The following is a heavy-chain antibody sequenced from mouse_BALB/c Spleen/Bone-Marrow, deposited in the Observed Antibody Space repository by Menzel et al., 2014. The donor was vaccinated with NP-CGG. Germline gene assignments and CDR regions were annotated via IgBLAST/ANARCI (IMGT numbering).Heavy chain of an antibody. Sequence: DVKLVESGGGLVKPGGSLKLSCAASGFTFSDYYMYWVRQAPEKRLEWVATISDGGSYTYYPDSVKGQFTISRDNAKNNLYLQMSSLKSEDTAMYYCARDYDYAMDYWGQGTSVTVSS. CDR2: ISDGGSYT. J-gene: IGHJ4*01. V-gene: IGHV5-4*02. D-gene: IGHD2-12*01. CDR3: ARDYDYAMDY. CDR1: GFTFSDYY.